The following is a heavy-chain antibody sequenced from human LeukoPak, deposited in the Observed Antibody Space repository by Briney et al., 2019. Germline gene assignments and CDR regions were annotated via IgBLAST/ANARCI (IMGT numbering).Heavy chain of an antibody. D-gene: IGHD5/OR15-5a*01. J-gene: IGHJ6*02. Sequence: GRSLRLSCAASGFTSDDYAMHWVRQAPGKGLEWVSGISWNSGSIGYADSVKGRFTISRDNAKNSLYLQMNSLRAEDTALYYCAISTSGYYYGMDVWGQGTTVTVSS. CDR1: GFTSDDYA. V-gene: IGHV3-9*02. CDR2: ISWNSGSI. CDR3: AISTSGYYYGMDV.